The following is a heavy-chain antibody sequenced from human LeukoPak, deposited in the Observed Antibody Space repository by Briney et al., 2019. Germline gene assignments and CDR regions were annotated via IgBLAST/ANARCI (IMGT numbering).Heavy chain of an antibody. V-gene: IGHV1-24*01. J-gene: IGHJ5*02. CDR3: ATPSYCSSTSCPHDRWIDP. CDR1: GYTLTELS. CDR2: FDPEDGET. D-gene: IGHD2-2*01. Sequence: ASVKVSCKVSGYTLTELSMHWVRQAPGKGLEWMGGFDPEDGETIYAQKFQGRVTMTEDTSTDTAYMELSSLRSEDTAVYYCATPSYCSSTSCPHDRWIDPWGQGTLVTVSS.